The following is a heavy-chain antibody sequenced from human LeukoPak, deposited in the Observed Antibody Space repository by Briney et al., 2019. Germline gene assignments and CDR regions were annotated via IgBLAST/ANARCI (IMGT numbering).Heavy chain of an antibody. J-gene: IGHJ4*02. CDR1: GGSISSSNW. CDR2: IYHSGST. V-gene: IGHV4-4*02. Sequence: SGTLSLTCAVSGGSISSSNWWSWVRQPPGKGLEWIGEIYHSGSTNYNPSLKSRVTISVDTSKNQFSLKLISVTAADTAVYYCARVFRLGEPPGYWGQGTLVTVSS. D-gene: IGHD3-10*01. CDR3: ARVFRLGEPPGY.